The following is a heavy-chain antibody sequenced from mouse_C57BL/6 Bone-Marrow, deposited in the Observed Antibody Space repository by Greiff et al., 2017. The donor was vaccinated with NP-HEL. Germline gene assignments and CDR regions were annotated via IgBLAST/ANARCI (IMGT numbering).Heavy chain of an antibody. CDR2: IDPSDSYT. D-gene: IGHD6-1*01. Sequence: QVHVKQPGAELVKPGASVKLSCKASGYTFTSYWMQWVKQRPGQGLEWIGEIDPSDSYTNYNQKFKGKATLTVDTSSSTAYMQLSSLTSEDSAVYYCARRAAPAWFAYWGQGTLVTVSA. CDR1: GYTFTSYW. J-gene: IGHJ3*01. V-gene: IGHV1-50*01. CDR3: ARRAAPAWFAY.